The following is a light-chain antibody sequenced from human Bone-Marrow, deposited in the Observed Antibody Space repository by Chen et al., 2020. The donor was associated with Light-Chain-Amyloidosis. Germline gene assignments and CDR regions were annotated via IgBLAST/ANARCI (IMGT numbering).Light chain of an antibody. Sequence: SYELTQPPSVSVSPGQPARITCSGDDLPTKYAYWYQQKPGQAPVLVIHRDTERPSGISARFSGSSSGTTATLTISGVQAEDEADYHCQSADSSGTYEVICGGGTKLTGL. V-gene: IGLV3-25*03. CDR1: DLPTKY. CDR2: RDT. CDR3: QSADSSGTYEVI. J-gene: IGLJ2*01.